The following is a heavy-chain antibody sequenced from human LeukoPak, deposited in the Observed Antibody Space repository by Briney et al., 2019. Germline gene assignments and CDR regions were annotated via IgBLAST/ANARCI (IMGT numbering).Heavy chain of an antibody. CDR2: VSWNSGSI. J-gene: IGHJ4*02. V-gene: IGHV3-9*01. CDR3: AKDIGGYGILVGEFDY. CDR1: GFTFDDYA. D-gene: IGHD5-12*01. Sequence: PGRSLRLSCAAAGFTFDDYAMHWVRQAPGKGLEWVSGVSWNSGSIGYADSVKGRFTISRDNAKNSLYLQMNSLRAEDTALYYCAKDIGGYGILVGEFDYWGQGTLVTVSS.